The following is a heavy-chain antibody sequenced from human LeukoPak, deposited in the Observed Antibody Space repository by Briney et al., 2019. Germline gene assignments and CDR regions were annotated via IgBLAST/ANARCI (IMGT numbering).Heavy chain of an antibody. CDR2: IWHDGRNK. CDR1: GFTFRSYG. V-gene: IGHV3-33*01. D-gene: IGHD2-21*02. J-gene: IGHJ4*02. Sequence: GRSLRLSCAASGFTFRSYGIHWVRQAPGEGLEWVAVIWHDGRNKYYADSVKGRFTISRDNSKNPVLLQMNSLRAEDTAIYYCARDWGSDEAIDYWGQGTLVTVSS. CDR3: ARDWGSDEAIDY.